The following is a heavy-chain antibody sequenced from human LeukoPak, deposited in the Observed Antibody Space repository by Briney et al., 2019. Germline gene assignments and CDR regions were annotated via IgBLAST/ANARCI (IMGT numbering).Heavy chain of an antibody. J-gene: IGHJ4*02. Sequence: SETLSLTCAVSGGSISSGGYSWSWIRQPPGKGLEWIGEINHSGSTNYNPPLKSRVTISVDTSKNQFSLKLSSVTAADTAVYYCARTPSLIAASPYYFDYWGQGTLVTVSS. V-gene: IGHV4-34*01. CDR3: ARTPSLIAASPYYFDY. D-gene: IGHD6-13*01. CDR2: INHSGST. CDR1: GGSISSGGYS.